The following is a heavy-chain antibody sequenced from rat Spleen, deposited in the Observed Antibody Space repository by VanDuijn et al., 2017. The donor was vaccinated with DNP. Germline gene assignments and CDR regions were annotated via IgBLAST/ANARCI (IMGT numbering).Heavy chain of an antibody. V-gene: IGHV3-1*01. D-gene: IGHD1-1*01. CDR1: GYSITSNY. CDR2: ISYRGNT. CDR3: ARWVRYFDS. Sequence: EVQLQESGPGLVEPSQSLSLTCSVTGYSITSNYWGWIRKFPGNRMEWMAYISYRGNTGYNPSLRSRISITRDTSKNQFFLQLNSVTTEDTATYYCARWVRYFDSWGQGVMVTVSS. J-gene: IGHJ2*01.